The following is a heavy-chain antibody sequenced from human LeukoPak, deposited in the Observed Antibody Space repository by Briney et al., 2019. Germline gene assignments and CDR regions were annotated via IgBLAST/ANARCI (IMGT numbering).Heavy chain of an antibody. CDR1: GFTVSSNY. Sequence: GGSLRLSCAASGFTVSSNYMSWVRQAPGKGLEWVSYISSSSSTIYYADSVKGRFTISRDNAKNSLYLQMNSLRAEDTAVYYCARDHPVTMVRGVIGASDYWGQGTLVTVSS. D-gene: IGHD3-10*01. CDR3: ARDHPVTMVRGVIGASDY. CDR2: ISSSSSTI. V-gene: IGHV3-48*04. J-gene: IGHJ4*02.